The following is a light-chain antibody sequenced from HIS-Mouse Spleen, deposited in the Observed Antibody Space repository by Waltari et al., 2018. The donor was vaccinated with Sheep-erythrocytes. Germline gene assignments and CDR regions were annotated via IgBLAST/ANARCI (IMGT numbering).Light chain of an antibody. CDR2: YDD. V-gene: IGLV1-36*01. J-gene: IGLJ3*02. Sequence: QSVLTQPPSVSEAPRQRVTISCSGSSSNIGNNAVNWYQQLPGKAPKLLIYYDDLLPSVVSDRFSGSKSVTSASLAISGLQSEDEAEYYCAAWDDSLNGPVFGGGTKLTVL. CDR3: AAWDDSLNGPV. CDR1: SSNIGNNA.